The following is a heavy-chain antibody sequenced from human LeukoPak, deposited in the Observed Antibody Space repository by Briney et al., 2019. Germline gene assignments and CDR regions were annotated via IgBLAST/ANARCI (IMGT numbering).Heavy chain of an antibody. D-gene: IGHD6-19*01. CDR2: ISGSGGST. Sequence: GGSLRLSCAASGFTFSSYAMSWVRQAPGKGLEWVSAISGSGGSTYYADSVKGRFTISRDNAKNTLYLQMNSLRAEDTAVYYCASPIAVASLVDYWGQGTLVTVSS. V-gene: IGHV3-23*01. J-gene: IGHJ4*02. CDR1: GFTFSSYA. CDR3: ASPIAVASLVDY.